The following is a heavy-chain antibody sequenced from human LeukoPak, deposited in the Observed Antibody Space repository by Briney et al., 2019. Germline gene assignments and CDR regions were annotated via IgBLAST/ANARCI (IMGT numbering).Heavy chain of an antibody. D-gene: IGHD3-10*01. CDR3: ARNLPATGDFDC. V-gene: IGHV1-8*01. Sequence: ASVKVSCKASGYTFTSYDFNWVRQATGQGLEWLGWMNPSSGNTGYAQKFQGRDTMTRNTSISTAYMELSSLRSEDTAVYYCARNLPATGDFDCWGQGTLVTVSP. CDR2: MNPSSGNT. CDR1: GYTFTSYD. J-gene: IGHJ4*02.